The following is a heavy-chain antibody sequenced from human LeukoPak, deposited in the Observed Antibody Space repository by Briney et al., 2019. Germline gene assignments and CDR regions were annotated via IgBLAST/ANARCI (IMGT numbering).Heavy chain of an antibody. V-gene: IGHV4-30-4*01. J-gene: IGHJ4*02. D-gene: IGHD3-10*01. CDR2: IYYSGST. Sequence: SETLSLTCTVSGGSISSSSYYWGWIRQPPGKGLERIGYIYYSGSTYYNPSLMSRLTISVDTSKNQFSLKLSSVTAADTAVYYCARDHVKLGSGRSVDYWGQGTLVTVSS. CDR3: ARDHVKLGSGRSVDY. CDR1: GGSISSSSYY.